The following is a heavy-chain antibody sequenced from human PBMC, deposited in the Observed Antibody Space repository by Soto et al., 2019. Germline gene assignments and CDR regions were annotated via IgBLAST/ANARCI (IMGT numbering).Heavy chain of an antibody. J-gene: IGHJ3*02. Sequence: QVQLVESGGGVVQPGRSLRLSCAASGFTFSSYGMHWVRQAPGKGLEWVGVIWYDGSNKYYADSVKGRFTISRDNSKNTLYLQMNSLRAEDTAVYYCARVGVDYDFDGAFDIWGQGTMVTVSS. CDR3: ARVGVDYDFDGAFDI. CDR1: GFTFSSYG. D-gene: IGHD3-3*01. CDR2: IWYDGSNK. V-gene: IGHV3-33*01.